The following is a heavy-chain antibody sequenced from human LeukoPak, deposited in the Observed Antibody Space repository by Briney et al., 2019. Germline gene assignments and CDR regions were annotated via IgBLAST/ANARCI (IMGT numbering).Heavy chain of an antibody. D-gene: IGHD2-21*02. J-gene: IGHJ6*02. CDR1: GYTFTSYA. CDR3: ARVSRLTSAVVTAILDYYYGMDV. CDR2: INTNTGNP. V-gene: IGHV7-4-1*02. Sequence: ASVKVSCKASGYTFTSYAMNWVRQAPGQGLEWMGWINTNTGNPTYAQGFTGRFVFSLDTSVSTAYLQISSLKAEDTAVYYCARVSRLTSAVVTAILDYYYGMDVWGQGTTVTVSS.